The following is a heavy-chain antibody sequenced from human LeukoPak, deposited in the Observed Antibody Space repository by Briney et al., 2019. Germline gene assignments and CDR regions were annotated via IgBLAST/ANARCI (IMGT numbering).Heavy chain of an antibody. V-gene: IGHV3-30-3*01. CDR2: IASDGTKA. J-gene: IGHJ6*02. CDR3: AKDRSQEAIYKGALDV. Sequence: GGSLRLSCVASGFTFSNHAMHWVRQAPGKGLEWVAIIASDGTKANYADSVKGRFSISRDNSKNTVDLQMNTLRTEDTAIYYCAKDRSQEAIYKGALDVWGQGTTVTVSS. CDR1: GFTFSNHA. D-gene: IGHD5-24*01.